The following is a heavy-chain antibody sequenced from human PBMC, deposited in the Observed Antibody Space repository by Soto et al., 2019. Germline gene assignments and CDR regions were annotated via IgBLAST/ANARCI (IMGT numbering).Heavy chain of an antibody. CDR3: ASTKDETLYFDY. V-gene: IGHV4-39*01. Sequence: QLQLQESGPGLVKPSETLSLTCTVSGDSISITSYYWGWVRQPPGKGLEWIGSIHYSGSTHYNPYLQSRVTIYGDASKKQFSLKLRSVTAADTAVYYCASTKDETLYFDYWGQGTLVTVSS. CDR1: GDSISITSYY. D-gene: IGHD2-15*01. J-gene: IGHJ4*02. CDR2: IHYSGST.